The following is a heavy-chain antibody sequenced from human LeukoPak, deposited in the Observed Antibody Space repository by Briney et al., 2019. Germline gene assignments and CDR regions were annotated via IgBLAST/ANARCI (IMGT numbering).Heavy chain of an antibody. CDR2: MYISGST. CDR3: ARDYLVGAPLDS. Sequence: SETLSLTCTVSGVSITNYYWAWIRQSAGKGLEWIGRMYISGSTNYNPSLKSRVSISIDKTKNQFSLKLRSVTAADTAIYYCARDYLVGAPLDSWGQGTLVTVSS. J-gene: IGHJ4*02. V-gene: IGHV4-4*07. D-gene: IGHD1-26*01. CDR1: GVSITNYY.